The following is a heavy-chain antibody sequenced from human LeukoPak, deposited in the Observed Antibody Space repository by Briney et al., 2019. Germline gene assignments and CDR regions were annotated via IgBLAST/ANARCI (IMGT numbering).Heavy chain of an antibody. Sequence: SETLSLTCTVSGGSISSSSYYWGWIRQPPGKGLEWIGGIFYSGSTYYNPSLKSRVTISVDTSKNQFSLKLSSVTAADTAVYYCARELVVVAATPGGVYNWFDPWGQGTLVTVSS. CDR1: GGSISSSSYY. J-gene: IGHJ5*02. D-gene: IGHD2-15*01. V-gene: IGHV4-39*07. CDR3: ARELVVVAATPGGVYNWFDP. CDR2: IFYSGST.